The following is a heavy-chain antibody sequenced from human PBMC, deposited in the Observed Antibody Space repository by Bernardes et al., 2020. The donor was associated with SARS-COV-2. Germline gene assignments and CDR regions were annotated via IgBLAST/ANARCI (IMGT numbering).Heavy chain of an antibody. V-gene: IGHV3-13*01. Sequence: GGSLRLSCAAPGFTFSDHDMYWVRQVVGRGLEWVSGIDTAGDTNYIDSVKGRFTISRENAKNSLSLEMHSLKAGDSGVYFCTRARASFGYAMDVWGQGTTVTV. CDR1: GFTFSDHD. D-gene: IGHD3-16*01. CDR3: TRARASFGYAMDV. CDR2: IDTAGDT. J-gene: IGHJ6*02.